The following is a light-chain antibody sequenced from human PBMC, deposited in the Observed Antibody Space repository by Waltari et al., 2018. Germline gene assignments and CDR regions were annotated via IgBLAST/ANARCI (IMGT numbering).Light chain of an antibody. CDR1: QSIGRT. CDR2: ATT. V-gene: IGKV3-20*01. J-gene: IGKJ1*01. CDR3: QHYVRLPVT. Sequence: EIVLKQSPGALSLSPRATAPLSCRASQSIGRTIAWYQQKPCQAPRLLIYATTTRATGIPDRFSGSGSETDVSLTIYRLEPEDFAVYYCQHYVRLPVTFGQGTKVEIK.